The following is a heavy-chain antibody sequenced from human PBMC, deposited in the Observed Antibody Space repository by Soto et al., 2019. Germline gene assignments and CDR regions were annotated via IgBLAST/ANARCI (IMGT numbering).Heavy chain of an antibody. Sequence: SETLSLTCAVYGGSFSGYYWSWIRQPPGKGLEWIGEINHSGSTNYNPSLKSRVTISVDTSKNQFSLKLSSVTAADTAVYYCARAPRRVTGYPSSCYFGYWGQGTLVTVS. CDR1: GGSFSGYY. V-gene: IGHV4-34*01. CDR2: INHSGST. J-gene: IGHJ4*02. D-gene: IGHD3-9*01. CDR3: ARAPRRVTGYPSSCYFGY.